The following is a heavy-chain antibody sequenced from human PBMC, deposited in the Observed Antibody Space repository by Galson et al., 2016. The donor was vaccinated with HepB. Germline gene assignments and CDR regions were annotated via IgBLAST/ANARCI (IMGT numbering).Heavy chain of an antibody. CDR3: ARGPAGVATIG. CDR1: GFTVGNNY. V-gene: IGHV3-53*01. D-gene: IGHD5-12*01. Sequence: LRLSCAASGFTVGNNYMCWVRQPPGKGLEWVSIIYSNGDPYYVDSVRGRFTISRDRSRNTLYLQMNSLRPEDTAVYYCARGPAGVATIGRGQGTLVTVSS. CDR2: IYSNGDP. J-gene: IGHJ4*02.